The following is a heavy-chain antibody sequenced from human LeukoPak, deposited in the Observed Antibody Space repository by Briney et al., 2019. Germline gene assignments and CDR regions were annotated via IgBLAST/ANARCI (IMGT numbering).Heavy chain of an antibody. D-gene: IGHD3-10*01. CDR3: AKDQGTMVRGVIIETYYFDY. Sequence: GGSLRLSCAASGFTFSSYAMSWVRQAPGKGLEWVSAISGSGGSTHYADSVKGRFTISRDNSKNTLYLQMNSLRAEDTAVYYCAKDQGTMVRGVIIETYYFDYWGQGTLVTVSS. CDR2: ISGSGGST. CDR1: GFTFSSYA. J-gene: IGHJ4*02. V-gene: IGHV3-23*01.